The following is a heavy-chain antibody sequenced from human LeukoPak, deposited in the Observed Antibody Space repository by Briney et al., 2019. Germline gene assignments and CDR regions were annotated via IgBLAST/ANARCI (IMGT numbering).Heavy chain of an antibody. Sequence: PSETLSLTCTVSGGSISSYYWSWIRQPPGKGLELIGYIYYNGSTNYNPSLKSRVTISVDTSKNQYSLKLSPVTAADTAVYYCARALYCSSTSCYGDNWFDPWGQGTLVTVSS. D-gene: IGHD2-2*01. CDR1: GGSISSYY. CDR2: IYYNGST. CDR3: ARALYCSSTSCYGDNWFDP. J-gene: IGHJ5*02. V-gene: IGHV4-59*01.